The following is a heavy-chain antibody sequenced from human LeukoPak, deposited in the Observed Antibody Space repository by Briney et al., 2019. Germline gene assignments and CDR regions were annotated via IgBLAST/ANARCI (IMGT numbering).Heavy chain of an antibody. V-gene: IGHV4-59*01. D-gene: IGHD6-19*01. CDR1: GGSISTYY. CDR3: ARDGRSGWNDHDY. J-gene: IGHJ4*02. CDR2: MYYSGTT. Sequence: SETLSLTCTVSGGSISTYYWSWIRQPPGKGLEWIGYMYYSGTTNYNPSLKSRVTMSVDTSKNQFSLKLSSVTAADTAVYYCARDGRSGWNDHDYWGQGTLVTVSS.